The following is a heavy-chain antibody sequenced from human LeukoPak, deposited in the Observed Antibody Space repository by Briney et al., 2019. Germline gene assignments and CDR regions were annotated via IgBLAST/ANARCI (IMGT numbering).Heavy chain of an antibody. J-gene: IGHJ4*02. D-gene: IGHD5-18*01. CDR2: IYSGTSK. CDR3: ARVSVDTAMVTPSGFDY. CDR1: GFTVSDNY. V-gene: IGHV3-53*01. Sequence: GGSLRLSCAASGFTVSDNYMSWVRQAPGKGLEWVSVIYSGTSKYYADSVKGRFTISRDNAKNSLYLQMNSLRAEDTAVYYCARVSVDTAMVTPSGFDYWGQGTLVTVSS.